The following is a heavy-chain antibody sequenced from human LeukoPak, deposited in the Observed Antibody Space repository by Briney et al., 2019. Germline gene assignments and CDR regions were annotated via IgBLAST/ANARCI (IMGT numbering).Heavy chain of an antibody. D-gene: IGHD3-22*01. CDR1: GGSISSGDYY. CDR2: MYYSGST. V-gene: IGHV4-30-4*01. CDR3: AISYYYDSRIDP. Sequence: KPSQTLSLTCTVSGGSISSGDYYWSWIRQPPGKGLEWIAYMYYSGSTYYNPSLKSRVTMSADTSKNQLSLKLSSVTAADTAVYYCAISYYYDSRIDPWGQGILVTVSS. J-gene: IGHJ5*02.